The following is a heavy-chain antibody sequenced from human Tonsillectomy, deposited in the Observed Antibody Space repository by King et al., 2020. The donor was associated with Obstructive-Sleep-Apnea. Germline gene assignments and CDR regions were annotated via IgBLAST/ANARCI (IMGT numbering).Heavy chain of an antibody. CDR3: ARVYSTTTCYDY. J-gene: IGHJ4*02. CDR2: IYYSGST. Sequence: QLQESGPGLVKFSETLSLTCNVSGSSISSRSLYLGWIRQPPGKGLEWIGGIYYSGSTAYNPSLNSRVTISVDTSRTRFALKMSSVTAADTAVYYCARVYSTTTCYDYWGQGTLVTVSS. V-gene: IGHV4-39*06. CDR1: GSSISSRSLY. D-gene: IGHD2-2*01.